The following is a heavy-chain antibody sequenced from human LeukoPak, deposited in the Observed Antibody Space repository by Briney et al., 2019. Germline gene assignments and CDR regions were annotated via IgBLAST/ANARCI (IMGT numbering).Heavy chain of an antibody. CDR3: AKHNDLNSGSYFIN. CDR1: GFTFSSYG. CDR2: ISGSGGST. J-gene: IGHJ4*02. D-gene: IGHD1-26*01. V-gene: IGHV3-23*01. Sequence: GGSLRLSCAASGFTFSSYGMSWVRQAPGKGLEWVSAISGSGGSTYYADSVKGRFTISRDNSKNTLYLQMNSLRAEDTAVYYCAKHNDLNSGSYFINWGQGTLVTVSS.